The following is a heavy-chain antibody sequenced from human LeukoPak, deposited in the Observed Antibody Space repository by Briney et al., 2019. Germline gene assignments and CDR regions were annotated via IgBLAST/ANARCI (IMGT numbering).Heavy chain of an antibody. V-gene: IGHV4-61*01. J-gene: IGHJ4*02. CDR1: GGSVSSGSYY. CDR2: IYYSGST. CDR3: ARAPVDSVWYYFDC. Sequence: SETLSLTCAVSGGSVSSGSYYWSWIRQPPGEGLEWIGYIYYSGSTNYNPSLKSRVTISVDTSKNQFSLKLSSVTAADTAVYFCARAPVDSVWYYFDCWGQGTLVTVSS. D-gene: IGHD6-19*01.